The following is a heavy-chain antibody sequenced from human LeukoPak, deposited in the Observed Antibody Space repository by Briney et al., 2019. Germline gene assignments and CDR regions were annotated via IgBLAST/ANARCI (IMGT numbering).Heavy chain of an antibody. J-gene: IGHJ4*02. Sequence: GGSLRLSCAASGFTFSSYAMHWVRQAPGKGLEWVAVISYDGSNKYYADSVKGRFTISRDNSKNTLYLQMNSLRAEDTAVYYCAKDSLAVAGKVGSIDYWGQGTLVTVSS. CDR1: GFTFSSYA. CDR2: ISYDGSNK. V-gene: IGHV3-30-3*01. CDR3: AKDSLAVAGKVGSIDY. D-gene: IGHD6-19*01.